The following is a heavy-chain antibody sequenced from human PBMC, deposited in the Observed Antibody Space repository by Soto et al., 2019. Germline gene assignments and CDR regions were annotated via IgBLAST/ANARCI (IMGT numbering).Heavy chain of an antibody. CDR2: IYSGGYT. D-gene: IGHD3-10*01. CDR3: APRPGGGGY. V-gene: IGHV3-53*01. J-gene: IGHJ4*02. CDR1: GFTVSNNY. Sequence: EVQLVESGGGLIQPGGSLRLSCAVSGFTVSNNYMSWVRQAPGKGLEGVSVIYSGGYTAYGDSVKGRFTISRDNSKKQLKLQKKTQGAPAPAVYFGAPRPGGGGYWGQGTLVTVSS.